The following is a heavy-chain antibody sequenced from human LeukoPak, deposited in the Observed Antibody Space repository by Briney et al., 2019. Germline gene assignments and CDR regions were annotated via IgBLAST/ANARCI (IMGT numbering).Heavy chain of an antibody. D-gene: IGHD5-18*01. CDR2: IYTSGST. J-gene: IGHJ4*02. CDR3: ATVARVDTAIVPAPPEYYFDY. V-gene: IGHV4-4*09. CDR1: GGSISSYY. Sequence: SETLSLTCTVSGGSISSYYWSWIRQPPGKGLEWIGYIYTSGSTNYNPSLKSRVTISVDTSKNQFSLKLSSVTAADTAVYYCATVARVDTAIVPAPPEYYFDYWGQGTLVTVSS.